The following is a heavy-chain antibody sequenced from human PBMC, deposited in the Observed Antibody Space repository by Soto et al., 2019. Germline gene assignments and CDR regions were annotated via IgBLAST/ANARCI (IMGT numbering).Heavy chain of an antibody. CDR1: GDSITSHL. Sequence: SETLSLTCIVSGDSITSHLWTWIRQPPGKGLEWIGLMHYSGNTNFNPSLKSRVTMFLDTSKNLFSLKLSSVTAADTAVYYCATGRDDNSDRYFGRVFESWGQGTLVTVSS. J-gene: IGHJ4*02. CDR3: ATGRDDNSDRYFGRVFES. D-gene: IGHD3-16*02. CDR2: MHYSGNT. V-gene: IGHV4-59*11.